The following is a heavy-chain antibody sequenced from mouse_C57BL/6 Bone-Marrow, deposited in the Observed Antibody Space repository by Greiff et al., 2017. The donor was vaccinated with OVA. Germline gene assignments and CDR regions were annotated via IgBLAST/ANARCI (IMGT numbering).Heavy chain of an antibody. CDR2: ISNLAYSI. V-gene: IGHV5-15*01. D-gene: IGHD1-1*01. Sequence: EVQLQESGGGLVQPGGSLKLSCAASGFTFSDYGMAWVRQAPRQGPEWVAFISNLAYSIYYADTVTGRFTISRENAKNTLYLEMSSLRSEDTAMYYCARRDTTVVERNWYFDVWGTGTTVTVSS. J-gene: IGHJ1*03. CDR3: ARRDTTVVERNWYFDV. CDR1: GFTFSDYG.